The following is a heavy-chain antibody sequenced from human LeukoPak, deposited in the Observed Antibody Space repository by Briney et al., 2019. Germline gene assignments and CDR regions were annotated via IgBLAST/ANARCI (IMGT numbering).Heavy chain of an antibody. Sequence: GGSLRLSCAASGFTFSSYCMHGVRQAPGKGLVWVSRINSDGSSITYADSVKGRFTISRDNAKNTLYLQMNSLRVEDTAVYYCAREGRVSGYDFDCWGQGTLVTVSS. CDR2: INSDGSSI. J-gene: IGHJ4*02. D-gene: IGHD5-12*01. CDR1: GFTFSSYC. CDR3: AREGRVSGYDFDC. V-gene: IGHV3-74*03.